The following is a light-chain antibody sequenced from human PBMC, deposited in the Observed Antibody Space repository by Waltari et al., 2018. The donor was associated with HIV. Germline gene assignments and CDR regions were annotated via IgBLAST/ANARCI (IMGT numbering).Light chain of an antibody. Sequence: EIVLTQSPGTLSLSPGERAILSCRATQSFSSSYLAWYQQKPGQAPRLLIHGASNRATGIADRFRASGSGTDFTLTISRLEPEDFAVYYCQQYDTSPLTFGGGTKVEIK. CDR2: GAS. CDR1: QSFSSSY. J-gene: IGKJ4*01. V-gene: IGKV3-20*01. CDR3: QQYDTSPLT.